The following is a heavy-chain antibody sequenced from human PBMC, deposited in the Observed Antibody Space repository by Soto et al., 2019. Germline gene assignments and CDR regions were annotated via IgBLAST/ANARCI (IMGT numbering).Heavy chain of an antibody. J-gene: IGHJ6*03. V-gene: IGHV1-18*01. CDR1: GYTFTSYG. D-gene: IGHD2-2*01. CDR2: ISAYNGNT. CDR3: ARGYCSSTSCCEGYYYYYMYV. Sequence: ASVKVSWKTTGYTFTSYGISWVRHAPGQELEWMGWISAYNGNTHYAQKLQGRVTMTTDTSTSTAYMELRSLRSDDTAVYYCARGYCSSTSCCEGYYYYYMYVWAQGTTVPVSS.